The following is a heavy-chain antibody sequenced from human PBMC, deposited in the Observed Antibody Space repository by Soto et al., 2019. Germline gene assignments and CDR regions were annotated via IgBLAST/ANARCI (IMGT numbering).Heavy chain of an antibody. CDR3: ARGCPGPPATPNNRFDP. J-gene: IGHJ5*02. Sequence: QVQLVQSGAEVKKPGASVKVSCKASGYTFTNYAISWVRQAPGQGLEWMGWISGYNGNTKYAQNFQGTVTLTTEAPMSTAYWELRRLRCCDTAVYCGARGCPGPPATPNNRFDPRGKGTLVTVSS. V-gene: IGHV1-18*01. CDR1: GYTFTNYA. CDR2: ISGYNGNT. D-gene: IGHD6-25*01.